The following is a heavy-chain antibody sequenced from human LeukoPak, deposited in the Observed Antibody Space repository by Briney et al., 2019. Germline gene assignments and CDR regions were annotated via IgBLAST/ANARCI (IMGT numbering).Heavy chain of an antibody. Sequence: SETLSLTCTVSGGSISNYYWSWIRQPAGKGLEWIGRIYTSGSTNYNPSLKSRVTMSVDTSKNQFSLKLTSVTAADTAVYYCAREAAAGTFYFDYWGQGTLVTVSS. J-gene: IGHJ4*02. CDR3: AREAAAGTFYFDY. D-gene: IGHD6-13*01. V-gene: IGHV4-4*07. CDR1: GGSISNYY. CDR2: IYTSGST.